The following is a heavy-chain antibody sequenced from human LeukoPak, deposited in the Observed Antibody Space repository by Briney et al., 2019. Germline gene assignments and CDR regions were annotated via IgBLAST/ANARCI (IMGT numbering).Heavy chain of an antibody. Sequence: GGSLRLSCAASGFTFSSYAMHWVRQAPGKGLEWVAVISYDGSNKYYADSVKGRFTISRDNSKNTLYLQMNSLRAEDTAVYYCARDGGSAAYDFDYWGQGTLVTVPS. D-gene: IGHD2-2*01. CDR2: ISYDGSNK. CDR1: GFTFSSYA. J-gene: IGHJ4*02. V-gene: IGHV3-30-3*01. CDR3: ARDGGSAAYDFDY.